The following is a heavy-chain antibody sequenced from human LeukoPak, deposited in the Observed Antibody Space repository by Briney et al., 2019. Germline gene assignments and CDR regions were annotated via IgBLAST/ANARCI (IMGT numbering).Heavy chain of an antibody. D-gene: IGHD6-13*01. CDR2: IITILGIA. Sequence: SVTVSCTASGGTFTSYAISWVRQAHGQGHEWMGRIITILGIANYAQKFQGRVTITADKSTSTAYMELSSLRSEDTAVYYCATPQYSSSWYYFDYWGQGTLVTVSS. CDR1: GGTFTSYA. J-gene: IGHJ4*02. V-gene: IGHV1-69*04. CDR3: ATPQYSSSWYYFDY.